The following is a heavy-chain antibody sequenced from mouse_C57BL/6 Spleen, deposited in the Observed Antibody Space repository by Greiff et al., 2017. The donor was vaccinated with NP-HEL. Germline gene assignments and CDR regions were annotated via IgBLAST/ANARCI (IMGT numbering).Heavy chain of an antibody. V-gene: IGHV1-82*01. D-gene: IGHD4-1*01. CDR2: IYPGDGDT. Sequence: VKLMESGPELVKPGASVKISCKASGYAFSSSWMNWVKQRPGKGLEWIGRIYPGDGDTNYNGKFKGKATLTADKSSSTAYMQLSSLTSEDSAVYFCARMGALDYWGQGTTLTVSS. CDR3: ARMGALDY. CDR1: GYAFSSSW. J-gene: IGHJ2*01.